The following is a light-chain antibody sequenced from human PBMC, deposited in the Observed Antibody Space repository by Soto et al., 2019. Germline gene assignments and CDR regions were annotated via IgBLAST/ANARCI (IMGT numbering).Light chain of an antibody. CDR3: TSYRTVNTLI. V-gene: IGLV2-14*01. CDR1: SSDVGGYDY. CDR2: EVR. Sequence: QSALTQPASVSGSPGQSITLSCTGSSSDVGGYDYVSWYQQRPGKAPKLLIYEVRDRPSGVSSRFSGSKSGNTASLTISGLQAEDEADYYCTSYRTVNTLIFGGGTQLTVL. J-gene: IGLJ2*01.